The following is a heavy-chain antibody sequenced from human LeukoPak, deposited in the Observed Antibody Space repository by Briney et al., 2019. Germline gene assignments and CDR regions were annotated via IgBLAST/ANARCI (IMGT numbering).Heavy chain of an antibody. CDR3: AKARGSGWTYPFDY. CDR1: RLTPRTYD. CDR2: FSAGGGTT. D-gene: IGHD6-19*01. V-gene: IGHV3-23*01. J-gene: IGHJ4*02. Sequence: GGSLRLSSPPARLTPRTYDMSWVRQAPGKGLEWVSTFSAGGGTTYYADSVKGRFTISRDSSKNTLYLQMNSLRAEDTAVYYCAKARGSGWTYPFDYWGQGTLVTVSS.